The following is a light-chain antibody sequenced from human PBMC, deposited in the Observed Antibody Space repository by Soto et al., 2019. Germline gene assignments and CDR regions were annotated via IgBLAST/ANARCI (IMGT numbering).Light chain of an antibody. Sequence: EIVLTQSPGTLSLSPGDRATLSCRASQSLSVSYIAWYQQKPGQAPRLLIYSTSTRAAGIPDRFTGRGSGTHFTLAISRLEPEDFAVYYCQQRSNWPRTFGQGTKVDIK. CDR2: STS. CDR1: QSLSVSY. CDR3: QQRSNWPRT. J-gene: IGKJ1*01. V-gene: IGKV3D-20*02.